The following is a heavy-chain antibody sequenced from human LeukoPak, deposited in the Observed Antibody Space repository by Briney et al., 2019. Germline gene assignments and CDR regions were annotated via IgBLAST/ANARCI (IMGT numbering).Heavy chain of an antibody. V-gene: IGHV4-39*01. J-gene: IGHJ4*02. Sequence: SETLSLTCTVSGDSLNSYHYRCRWIRQPPGKGLEWNGQVFYGGNTEYNPSVRSRVTISVDTSKNQFSLRLNSVTAPDTATYYCARLHPGGGDDYWGQGILVTVSS. D-gene: IGHD2-8*02. CDR2: VFYGGNT. CDR1: GDSLNSYHYR. CDR3: ARLHPGGGDDY.